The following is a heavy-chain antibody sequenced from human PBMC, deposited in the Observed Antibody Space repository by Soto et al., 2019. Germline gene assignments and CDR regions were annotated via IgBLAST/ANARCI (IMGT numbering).Heavy chain of an antibody. Sequence: QVQLSQFGAEVKKPGASVKVSCKASGYSFTNFHIHWVRQAPGQGLEWMGMIDPSGGITRDAQRFQGRSDTIRDAMTGTVYMGVGSLAAKDTACYYCGREVIGDDTYETIGYYFDHCGQGNLVAVSS. D-gene: IGHD3-22*01. CDR1: GYSFTNFH. J-gene: IGHJ4*02. V-gene: IGHV1-46*01. CDR3: GREVIGDDTYETIGYYFDH. CDR2: IDPSGGIT.